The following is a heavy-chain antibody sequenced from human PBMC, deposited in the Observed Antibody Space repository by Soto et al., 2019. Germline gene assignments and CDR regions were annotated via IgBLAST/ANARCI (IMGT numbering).Heavy chain of an antibody. V-gene: IGHV4-30-4*01. Sequence: SETLSLTCSVSGGSIGGGDYYWSWIRQPPGKGLEWIGYIYYSGSTYYNPSLKSRVTISVDTSKNQFSLKLSSVTAADTAVYYCARDLGRYYDSSGYYVLGYFDYWGQGTLVTVSS. J-gene: IGHJ4*02. CDR3: ARDLGRYYDSSGYYVLGYFDY. CDR2: IYYSGST. CDR1: GGSIGGGDYY. D-gene: IGHD3-22*01.